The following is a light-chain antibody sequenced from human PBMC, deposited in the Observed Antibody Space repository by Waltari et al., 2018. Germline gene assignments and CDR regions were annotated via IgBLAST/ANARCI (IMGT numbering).Light chain of an antibody. J-gene: IGLJ3*02. V-gene: IGLV1-40*01. CDR2: DGR. CDR1: STNIGAPNT. Sequence: QSVLTQPPSVSGAPGQRVTTSCTGGSTNIGAPNTVRRYQPPPGTAPKPLIYDGRHRPSGVPDRFSGSKAGTPASLAIPGLRAWDGAEYYCQSYDSGLICVVFGGGTKVTV. CDR3: QSYDSGLICVV.